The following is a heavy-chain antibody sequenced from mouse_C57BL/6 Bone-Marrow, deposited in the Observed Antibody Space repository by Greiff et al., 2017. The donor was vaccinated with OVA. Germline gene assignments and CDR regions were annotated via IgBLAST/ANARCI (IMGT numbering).Heavy chain of an antibody. CDR2: IYPSDSET. V-gene: IGHV1-61*01. D-gene: IGHD4-1*02. CDR1: GYTFTSYW. CDR3: ARSFQLGRDY. J-gene: IGHJ2*01. Sequence: QVQLQQPGAELVRPGSSVKLSCKASGYTFTSYWMDWVKQRPGQGLEWIGNIYPSDSETHYNQKFKDKATLTVDKSSSTAYMQLSSLTSEDSAVYYCARSFQLGRDYWGQGTTLTVSS.